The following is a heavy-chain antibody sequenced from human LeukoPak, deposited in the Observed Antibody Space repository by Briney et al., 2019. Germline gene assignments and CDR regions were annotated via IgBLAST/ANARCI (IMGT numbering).Heavy chain of an antibody. Sequence: GASVKASCKASGFTFSTYYMHWVRQAPGQGPEWMGIINPSGRSANYAQKFQGRVSMTRDTSTSTVYMELSSLRSEDTALYYCARGLEWLLDYWGQGTLVTVSS. CDR2: INPSGRSA. CDR1: GFTFSTYY. J-gene: IGHJ4*02. V-gene: IGHV1-46*01. D-gene: IGHD3-3*01. CDR3: ARGLEWLLDY.